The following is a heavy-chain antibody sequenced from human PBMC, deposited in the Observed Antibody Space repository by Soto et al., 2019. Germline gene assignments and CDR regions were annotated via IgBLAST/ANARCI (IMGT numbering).Heavy chain of an antibody. J-gene: IGHJ4*02. D-gene: IGHD3-10*01. Sequence: PWGSLRLSCSASVFTRSTYAMSWFRQAPGKGLEWVSAISASVGSTYYTDSVKGRFTISRDNSKNTLYLQMNNLRAEDTAVYYCAKGGQSYDYWGQGTLVTVSS. CDR3: AKGGQSYDY. CDR1: VFTRSTYA. V-gene: IGHV3-23*01. CDR2: ISASVGST.